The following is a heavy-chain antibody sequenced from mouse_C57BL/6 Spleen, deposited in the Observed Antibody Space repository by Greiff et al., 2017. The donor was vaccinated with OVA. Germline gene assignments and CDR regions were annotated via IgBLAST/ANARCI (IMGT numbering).Heavy chain of an antibody. D-gene: IGHD1-1*01. CDR1: GYSFTGYF. Sequence: EVKLVESGPELVKPGASVKISCKASGYSFTGYFMNWVKQSHGKSLEWIGRINPYNGDTFYNQKFKGKATLTVDKSSSTAHMELLSLTSEDFAVYYCARDGVYYYGSSYAMDYWGQGTSVTVSS. CDR3: ARDGVYYYGSSYAMDY. V-gene: IGHV1-37*01. CDR2: INPYNGDT. J-gene: IGHJ4*01.